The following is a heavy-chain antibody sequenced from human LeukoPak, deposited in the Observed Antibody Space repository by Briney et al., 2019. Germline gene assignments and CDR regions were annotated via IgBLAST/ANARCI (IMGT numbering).Heavy chain of an antibody. Sequence: PGGSLRLSCAASGFTFSSDAMSWVRQAPGKGLEWVSGITGSGDSTYYADSVKGRFSISRDNSRNTLYLQMNSLRAEDTAIYYCAKDYHTTDRSSDPFDYWGQGTLVTVSS. CDR1: GFTFSSDA. V-gene: IGHV3-23*01. D-gene: IGHD1-14*01. J-gene: IGHJ4*02. CDR2: ITGSGDST. CDR3: AKDYHTTDRSSDPFDY.